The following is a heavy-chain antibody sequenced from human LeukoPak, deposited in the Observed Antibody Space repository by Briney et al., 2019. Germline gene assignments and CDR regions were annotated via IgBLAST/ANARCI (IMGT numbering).Heavy chain of an antibody. V-gene: IGHV4-61*02. Sequence: PSQTLSLTCTVSGGSISSGSYYWSWIRQPAGKGLEWIGRIYTSGSTNYNPSLKSRVTISVDTSKNQFSLKLSSVTAADTAVYYCARDRTITPDGDWFDPWGQGTLVTVSS. D-gene: IGHD5-12*01. J-gene: IGHJ5*02. CDR3: ARDRTITPDGDWFDP. CDR1: GGSISSGSYY. CDR2: IYTSGST.